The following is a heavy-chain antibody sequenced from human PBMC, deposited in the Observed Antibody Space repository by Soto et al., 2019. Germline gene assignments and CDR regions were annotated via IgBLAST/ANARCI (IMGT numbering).Heavy chain of an antibody. V-gene: IGHV5-10-1*03. CDR3: ARQGDIIGVVPGPYGMDV. CDR1: GYSFTSYW. CDR2: IDPSDSYT. J-gene: IGHJ6*02. D-gene: IGHD3-3*01. Sequence: EVQLVQSGAEVKKPGESLRISCKGSGYSFTSYWISWVRQMPGKGLEWMGRIDPSDSYTNYSPSFQGHVTISADKSISTAYLQWSSLKASDTAMYYCARQGDIIGVVPGPYGMDVWGQGTTVTVSS.